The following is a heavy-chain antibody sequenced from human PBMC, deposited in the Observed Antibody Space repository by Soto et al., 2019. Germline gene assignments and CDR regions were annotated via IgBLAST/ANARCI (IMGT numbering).Heavy chain of an antibody. V-gene: IGHV3-11*01. CDR3: ARDRGEQQPYNWFDP. D-gene: IGHD6-13*01. CDR1: GFTFSDYY. CDR2: ISSSGSTI. J-gene: IGHJ5*02. Sequence: QVQLVESGGGLVKPGGSLRLSCAASGFTFSDYYMSWIRQAPGKGLEWGSYISSSGSTIYYADSVKGRFPISRDNAKISLYLPMNSLSAADTAVYYCARDRGEQQPYNWFDPWGQGTLVTVSS.